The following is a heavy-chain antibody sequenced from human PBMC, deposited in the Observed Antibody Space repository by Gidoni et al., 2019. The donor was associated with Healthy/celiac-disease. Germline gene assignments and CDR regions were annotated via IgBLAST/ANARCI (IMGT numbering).Heavy chain of an antibody. Sequence: EVQLVESVGGLVQPGGSLRLSCAASGFPFSSYWMSWVRQAPGKGLEWVANIKQDGSEKYYVDSVKGRFTISRDNAKNSLYLQMNRLRAEDTDVYYCARGSLELYYYYYMDVWGKGTTVTVSS. CDR3: ARGSLELYYYYYMDV. V-gene: IGHV3-7*05. CDR1: GFPFSSYW. D-gene: IGHD1-7*01. J-gene: IGHJ6*03. CDR2: IKQDGSEK.